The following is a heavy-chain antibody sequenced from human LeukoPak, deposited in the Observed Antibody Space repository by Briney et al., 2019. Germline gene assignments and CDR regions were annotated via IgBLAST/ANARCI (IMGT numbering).Heavy chain of an antibody. J-gene: IGHJ4*02. Sequence: GGSLRLSCAASGFTFSNYWMTWVRQAPGKGLEWVAHINQGGSEEHYMDSAKARFTISRDNAKNSLSLQMNSLRAEGTAVYYCVRDGGVSGYDLLDYWGQGTLVTVSS. D-gene: IGHD5-12*01. CDR1: GFTFSNYW. V-gene: IGHV3-7*01. CDR2: INQGGSEE. CDR3: VRDGGVSGYDLLDY.